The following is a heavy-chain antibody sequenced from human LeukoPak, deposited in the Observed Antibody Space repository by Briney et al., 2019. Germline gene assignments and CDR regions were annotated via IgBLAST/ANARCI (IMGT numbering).Heavy chain of an antibody. Sequence: PGGSLRLSWAAYALDFQKTWMRWSRQAPGKGLVWVSRIISDGITTTYADSVKGRFTISKDNATNTLYLQMNHLRAEDTAGYYCQADGEYAFLDGGQGTMVTVSS. J-gene: IGHJ3*01. V-gene: IGHV3-74*01. CDR3: QADGEYAFLD. CDR2: IISDGITT. CDR1: ALDFQKTW. D-gene: IGHD5-24*01.